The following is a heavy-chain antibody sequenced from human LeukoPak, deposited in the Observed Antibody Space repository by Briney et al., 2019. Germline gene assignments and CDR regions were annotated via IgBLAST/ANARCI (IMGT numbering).Heavy chain of an antibody. J-gene: IGHJ4*02. V-gene: IGHV5-51*01. Sequence: GESLKISCKSSGYNFPTYWIGWVRQMPGKGLEWMGIIYPSDSDARYSPSFQGQVTISADKSISTAYLQWSSLKASDTAMYYCASSRWLQHPVEYWGQGTLVTVSS. D-gene: IGHD5-24*01. CDR2: IYPSDSDA. CDR1: GYNFPTYW. CDR3: ASSRWLQHPVEY.